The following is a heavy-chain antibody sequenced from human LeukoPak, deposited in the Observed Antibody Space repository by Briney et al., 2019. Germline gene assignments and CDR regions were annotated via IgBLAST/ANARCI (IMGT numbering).Heavy chain of an antibody. CDR2: ISAYNGNT. J-gene: IGHJ4*02. CDR1: GYTFTSYG. D-gene: IGHD6-19*01. Sequence: ASVKVSCKASGYTFTSYGISWVRQAPGQGLEWMGWISAYNGNTNYAQKLQGRVTMTRDTSTSTVYMELSSLRSEDTAVYYCARVQWEYSSGWDYWGQGTLVTVSS. CDR3: ARVQWEYSSGWDY. V-gene: IGHV1-18*01.